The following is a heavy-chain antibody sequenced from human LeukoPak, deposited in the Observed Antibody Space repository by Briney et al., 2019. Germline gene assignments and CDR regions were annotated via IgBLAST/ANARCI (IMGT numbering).Heavy chain of an antibody. CDR1: GGSFSGDY. V-gene: IGHV4-34*01. CDR2: INHSGST. CDR3: ARAYCSGGSCYSYDY. Sequence: PSETLSLTCAVYGGSFSGDYWSWIRQPPGKGLEWSGEINHSGSTNYNPSLKSRVTISVDTSKKQVSLKLSSVTAADTAVYYCARAYCSGGSCYSYDYWGQGTLVTVSS. D-gene: IGHD2-15*01. J-gene: IGHJ4*02.